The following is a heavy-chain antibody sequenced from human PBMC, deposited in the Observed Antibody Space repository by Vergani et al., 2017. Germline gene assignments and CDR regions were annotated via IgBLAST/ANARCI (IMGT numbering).Heavy chain of an antibody. CDR1: GFTFSSYS. CDR2: ISSSSSTI. V-gene: IGHV3-48*01. CDR3: ARGGGQQLLDNLFDP. J-gene: IGHJ5*02. D-gene: IGHD6-13*01. Sequence: EVQLVESGGGLVQPGGSLRLSCAASGFTFSSYSMNWVRQAPGKGLEWVSYISSSSSTIYYADSVKGRFTISRDNAKNSLYLQMNSLRAEDTAVYYCARGGGQQLLDNLFDPWGQGTLVTVSS.